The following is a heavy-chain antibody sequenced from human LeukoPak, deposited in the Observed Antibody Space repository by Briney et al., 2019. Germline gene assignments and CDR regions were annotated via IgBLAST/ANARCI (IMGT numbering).Heavy chain of an antibody. CDR3: AKSLPHLRAFDY. Sequence: GGSLRLSCAASGFTFSSYSMNWVRRAPGKGLEWVAFIRYDGSNKYYADSVKGRFTISRDNSKNTLYLQMNSLRAEDTAVYYCAKSLPHLRAFDYWGQGTLVTVSS. CDR2: IRYDGSNK. J-gene: IGHJ4*02. CDR1: GFTFSSYS. V-gene: IGHV3-30*02.